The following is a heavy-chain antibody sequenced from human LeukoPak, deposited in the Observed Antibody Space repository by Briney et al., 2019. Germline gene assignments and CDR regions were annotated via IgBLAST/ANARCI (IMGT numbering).Heavy chain of an antibody. Sequence: GASVKVSCKASGYTFTGYYMHWVRQAPGQGLEWMGWINPNSGGTNYAQKFQGWVTVTRDTSISTAYMELSRLRSDDTAVYYCAREWSGSGGYSGGAFDIWGQGTMVTVSS. CDR1: GYTFTGYY. CDR3: AREWSGSGGYSGGAFDI. D-gene: IGHD1-26*01. J-gene: IGHJ3*02. V-gene: IGHV1-2*04. CDR2: INPNSGGT.